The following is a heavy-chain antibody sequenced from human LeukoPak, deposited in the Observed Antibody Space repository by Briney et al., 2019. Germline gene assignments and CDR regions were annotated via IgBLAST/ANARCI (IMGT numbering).Heavy chain of an antibody. V-gene: IGHV4-34*01. CDR2: INHSGST. J-gene: IGHJ4*02. CDR3: ARAPYYYDSSGNDY. D-gene: IGHD3-22*01. Sequence: SETLSLTCAVYGGSFSGYYWSWIRQPPGKGLEWIGEINHSGSTNYNPSLKSRVTISVDTSKNQFSLKLSSVTAADTAAYYCARAPYYYDSSGNDYWGQGTLVTVSS. CDR1: GGSFSGYY.